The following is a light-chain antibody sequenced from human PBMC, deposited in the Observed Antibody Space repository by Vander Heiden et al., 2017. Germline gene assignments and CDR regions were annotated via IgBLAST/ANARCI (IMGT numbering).Light chain of an antibody. CDR1: KLGDKY. CDR3: QAWDSSTWV. CDR2: QDS. V-gene: IGLV3-1*01. Sequence: SSQLTQPPSVSVPPGQTASITCSGDKLGDKYACWYQQKPGQSPVLVIYQDSKRPSGIPERFSGSNSGNTATLTISGTQAMDEADYYCQAWDSSTWVFGGGTKLTVL. J-gene: IGLJ3*02.